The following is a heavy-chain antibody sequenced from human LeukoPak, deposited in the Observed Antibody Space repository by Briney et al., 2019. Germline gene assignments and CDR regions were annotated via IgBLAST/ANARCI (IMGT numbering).Heavy chain of an antibody. CDR1: GFTFNNYG. J-gene: IGHJ6*02. Sequence: GGSLRLSCAASGFTFNNYGMHWVRQAPGKGLEWVAFIWYDGSNKYYADSVKGRFTISRDSSKNTLYLQMNSLRAEDTAVYYCARGPNWDIRCSGGRCYSQYNYYHGMDVWGQGTTVTVSS. D-gene: IGHD2-15*01. CDR3: ARGPNWDIRCSGGRCYSQYNYYHGMDV. CDR2: IWYDGSNK. V-gene: IGHV3-33*01.